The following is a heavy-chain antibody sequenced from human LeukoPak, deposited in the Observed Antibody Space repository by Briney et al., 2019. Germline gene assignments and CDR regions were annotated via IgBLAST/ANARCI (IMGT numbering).Heavy chain of an antibody. Sequence: GASVKDSCKASGYTFTSYDINWARQATGQGLEWMGWMNPNSGNTGYAQKFQGRVTMTRNTSISTAYMELSSLRSEDTAVYYCAKRLSGSGSYSFDYWGQGTLVTVSS. CDR1: GYTFTSYD. J-gene: IGHJ4*02. D-gene: IGHD3-10*01. V-gene: IGHV1-8*01. CDR2: MNPNSGNT. CDR3: AKRLSGSGSYSFDY.